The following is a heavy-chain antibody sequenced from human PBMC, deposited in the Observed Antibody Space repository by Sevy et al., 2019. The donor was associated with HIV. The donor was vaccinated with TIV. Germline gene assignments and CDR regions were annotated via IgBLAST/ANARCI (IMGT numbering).Heavy chain of an antibody. D-gene: IGHD1-26*01. CDR2: IYYNGHS. CDR3: AGENAWGRGYS. V-gene: IGHV4-59*08. J-gene: IGHJ4*02. Sequence: SETLSLTCTVSGGSITSLYWNWIRQPPGKGLEWIANIYYNGHSNYNPSLKSRVNLSLDTSKNQFSLRLSSVTAADTAMYYCAGENAWGRGYSWGQGTLVTVSS. CDR1: GGSITSLY.